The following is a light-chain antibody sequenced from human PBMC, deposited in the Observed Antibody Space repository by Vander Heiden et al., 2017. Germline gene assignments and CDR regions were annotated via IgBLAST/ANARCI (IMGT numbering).Light chain of an antibody. CDR1: QSVSSY. CDR2: DAS. Sequence: EIVLTQSPATLSLSPGERATLSCRASQSVSSYLAWYQQKPGQSTRLVIYDASNRATCIPARFSGNGYGPYFTLTISIRETVDFALYSCPRRSNSHLLTFGGGTKVEIK. V-gene: IGKV3-11*01. J-gene: IGKJ4*01. CDR3: PRRSNSHLLT.